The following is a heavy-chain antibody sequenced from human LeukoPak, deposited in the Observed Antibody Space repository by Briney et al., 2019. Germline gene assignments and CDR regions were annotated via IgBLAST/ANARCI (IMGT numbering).Heavy chain of an antibody. D-gene: IGHD2-2*01. CDR1: GFTFTSSA. CDR3: AADPYCSSTSCYREYNWFDP. V-gene: IGHV1-58*01. CDR2: IVVGSGNT. Sequence: SVKVSCKASGFTFTSSAVQWVRQARGQRLEWIGWIVVGSGNTNYAQKFQERVTITRDMSTSTAYMELSSLRSEDTAVYYCAADPYCSSTSCYREYNWFDPWGQGTLVTVSS. J-gene: IGHJ5*02.